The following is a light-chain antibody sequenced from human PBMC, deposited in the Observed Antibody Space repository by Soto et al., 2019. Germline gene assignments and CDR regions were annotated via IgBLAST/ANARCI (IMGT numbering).Light chain of an antibody. V-gene: IGKV3-15*01. CDR3: QQYNTWVRGT. Sequence: EVVVTQSPATLSVSPGERVTLSCRASQSVDSDVAWFQHKPGQAPRLLIYGASTRAAGIPGRVSGSGYETDFTFTISSLEPEDSATYFCQQYNTWVRGTFGQGTKLEIK. CDR2: GAS. CDR1: QSVDSD. J-gene: IGKJ2*01.